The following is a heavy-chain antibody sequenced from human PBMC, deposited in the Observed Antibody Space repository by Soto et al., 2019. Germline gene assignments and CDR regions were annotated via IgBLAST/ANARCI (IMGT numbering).Heavy chain of an antibody. V-gene: IGHV4-38-2*01. J-gene: IGHJ5*02. CDR1: GYSISSGYY. Sequence: QVQLQESGPGMVKASETLSLTCAVSGYSISSGYYWGWLRQPPGKGLEWIGSIYHGGSTYYNPSLHRQAPLSIAMTNVLVSQRLNSVSAAATAVYYRARVGPWVPYCFDSSPYTFATWFAPWGPGTLVTVSS. CDR3: ARVGPWVPYCFDSSPYTFATWFAP. D-gene: IGHD3-22*01. CDR2: IYHGGST.